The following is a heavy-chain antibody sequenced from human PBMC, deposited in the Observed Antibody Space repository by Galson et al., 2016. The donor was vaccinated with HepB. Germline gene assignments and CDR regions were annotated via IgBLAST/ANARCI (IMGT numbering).Heavy chain of an antibody. CDR3: ARQNLLDDILNGSTWLDP. V-gene: IGHV1-46*01. CDR2: IHPSGGGT. D-gene: IGHD3-9*01. J-gene: IGHJ5*02. Sequence: SVKVSCKASGYTFTNYYIHWVRQAPGQGLEWMGIIHPSGGGTTYAQNFQGRVAMTRDTSTSTVYMDLSSLRSEDTAVYYCARQNLLDDILNGSTWLDPWGQGTLVTGSS. CDR1: GYTFTNYY.